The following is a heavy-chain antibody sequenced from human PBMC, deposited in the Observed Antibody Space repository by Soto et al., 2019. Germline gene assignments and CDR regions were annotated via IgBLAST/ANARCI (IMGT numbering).Heavy chain of an antibody. J-gene: IGHJ5*02. V-gene: IGHV3-66*01. CDR2: IYSGGST. CDR3: ARMGDSSGYSGGFDP. CDR1: GFTVSSNY. D-gene: IGHD3-22*01. Sequence: EVQLVESGGGLVQPGGSLRLSCAASGFTVSSNYMSWVRQAPGKGLEWVSVIYSGGSTYYADSVKGRFTISRDNSKNTLYLQMNSLRAEDMAVYYCARMGDSSGYSGGFDPWGQGTLVTVSS.